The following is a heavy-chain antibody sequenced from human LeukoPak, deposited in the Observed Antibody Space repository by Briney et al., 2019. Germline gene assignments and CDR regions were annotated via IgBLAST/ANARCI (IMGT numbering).Heavy chain of an antibody. CDR1: GYSISSEYY. V-gene: IGHV4-38-2*01. CDR3: ARRSGNYPYFFDY. J-gene: IGHJ4*02. Sequence: SETLSLTCAVSGYSISSEYYWGWVRQPPGKGLEWIGSMYHSGSTYYSPSLKSRVTISADTSKNQFSLKLNSVSAADTAVYYCARRSGNYPYFFDYWGQGTLVTVSS. D-gene: IGHD3-22*01. CDR2: MYHSGST.